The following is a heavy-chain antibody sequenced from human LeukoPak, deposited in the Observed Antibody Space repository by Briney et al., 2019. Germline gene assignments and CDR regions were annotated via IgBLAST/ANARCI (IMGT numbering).Heavy chain of an antibody. CDR1: GFTFSTYA. Sequence: GGSLRLSCAASGFTFSTYAMSWVRQAPGKGLEWVSAISGSGGSTYYADSVKGRFTISRDNSKNTLYLQMNSLRAEDTAVFYCAKVESYYDSWSGKYYFDHWGQGTLVTVSS. V-gene: IGHV3-23*01. CDR3: AKVESYYDSWSGKYYFDH. J-gene: IGHJ4*02. D-gene: IGHD3-3*01. CDR2: ISGSGGST.